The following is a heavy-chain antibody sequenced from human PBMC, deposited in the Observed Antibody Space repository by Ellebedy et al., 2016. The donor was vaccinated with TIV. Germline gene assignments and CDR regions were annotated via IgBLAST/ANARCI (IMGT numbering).Heavy chain of an antibody. CDR3: ARRGSYGDYAVQINNWFDS. D-gene: IGHD4-17*01. Sequence: GESLKISCVASGFSFRSYWMGWVRQAPGKGLEWVANIYQDGSQKYYVDSVQGRFTISRDNAKNSLYLQMNSLKVEDTAVYYCARRGSYGDYAVQINNWFDSWGQGTLVTVYS. J-gene: IGHJ5*01. V-gene: IGHV3-7*01. CDR2: IYQDGSQK. CDR1: GFSFRSYW.